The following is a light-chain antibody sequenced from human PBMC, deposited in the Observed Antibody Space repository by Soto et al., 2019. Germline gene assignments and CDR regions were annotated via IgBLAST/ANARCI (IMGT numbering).Light chain of an antibody. Sequence: IVGTQSPGSLSLSPGEGASLSCRTSQNIYSNYLAWYQHKPGRSPRLRIYHSSTRADGTPDRFSGSGSGTDFALTISSLEPEDVAVYYCQQYGDPPYTFGQGTRVEIK. CDR1: QNIYSNY. V-gene: IGKV3-20*01. J-gene: IGKJ2*01. CDR2: HSS. CDR3: QQYGDPPYT.